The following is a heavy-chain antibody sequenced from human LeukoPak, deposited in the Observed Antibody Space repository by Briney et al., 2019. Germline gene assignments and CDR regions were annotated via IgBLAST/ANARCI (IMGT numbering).Heavy chain of an antibody. V-gene: IGHV1-3*01. CDR2: INAGNGDT. J-gene: IGHJ5*02. CDR3: ARGAQDP. CDR1: GYTFAVYG. Sequence: GASVKVSCKASGYTFAVYGIHWVRQAPGQRLEWMGWINAGNGDTKYSQKFQGRVTITRDTSATTAHMELSSLRFEDTGVYYCARGAQDPWGQGTLVTVSS.